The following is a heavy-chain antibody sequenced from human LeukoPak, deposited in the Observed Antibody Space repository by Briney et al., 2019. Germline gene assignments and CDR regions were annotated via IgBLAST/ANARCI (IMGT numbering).Heavy chain of an antibody. Sequence: GGPLRLSCAASGFTFSSYSMNWVRQAPGKGLEWVSSISSSSSYIYYADSVKGRFTISRDNAKNSLYLQMNSLRAEDTAVYHCARDQVYSGYDFFDYWGQGTLVTVSS. CDR1: GFTFSSYS. CDR2: ISSSSSYI. J-gene: IGHJ4*02. CDR3: ARDQVYSGYDFFDY. V-gene: IGHV3-21*01. D-gene: IGHD5-12*01.